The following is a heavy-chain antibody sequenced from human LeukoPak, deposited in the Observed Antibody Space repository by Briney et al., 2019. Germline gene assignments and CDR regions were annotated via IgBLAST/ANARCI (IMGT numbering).Heavy chain of an antibody. V-gene: IGHV3-23*01. Sequence: GGSLRLPCAASGFTFNNYAMSWVRQAPGKELEWVSAISASGGTTYYADSVKGRFTISRDNSENTLFLQMNSLRAEDTAVYYCAKEPREYCSSTSCPNWFDSWGQGTLVTVSS. J-gene: IGHJ5*01. CDR3: AKEPREYCSSTSCPNWFDS. CDR2: ISASGGTT. D-gene: IGHD2-2*01. CDR1: GFTFNNYA.